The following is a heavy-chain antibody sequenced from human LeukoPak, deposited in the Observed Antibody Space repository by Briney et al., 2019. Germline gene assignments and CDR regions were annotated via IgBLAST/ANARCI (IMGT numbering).Heavy chain of an antibody. CDR1: GFTFRTYG. V-gene: IGHV3-30*03. D-gene: IGHD5-24*01. Sequence: SGRSLRLSCAASGFTFRTYGIHWVRQAPGKGLEWVAVISYDGTNKYYADSVKGRFTMSRDNSKNTLYVQMNSLRAEDTAVYYCARSGDGYKPYYFDYWGQGTLVTVSS. CDR2: ISYDGTNK. J-gene: IGHJ4*02. CDR3: ARSGDGYKPYYFDY.